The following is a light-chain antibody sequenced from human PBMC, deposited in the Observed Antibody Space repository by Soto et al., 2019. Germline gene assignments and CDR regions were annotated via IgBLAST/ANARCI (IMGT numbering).Light chain of an antibody. J-gene: IGKJ2*01. CDR1: QGISNL. CDR2: AAS. V-gene: IGKV1-17*01. CDR3: LQHNTYPYT. Sequence: DIQMTQSPSSLSASVGDRVTITCRASQGISNLLGWFQHKPGKAPKRLIYAASSLQGGVPSRFSGSGSGTEFTLTITGLQPEDFADYFCLQHNTYPYTFGQGTKLEIK.